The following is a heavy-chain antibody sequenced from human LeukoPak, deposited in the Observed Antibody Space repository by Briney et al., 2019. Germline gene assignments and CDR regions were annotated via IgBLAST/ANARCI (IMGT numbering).Heavy chain of an antibody. CDR2: IYYSGTT. Sequence: PSETLSLTCTVSGGSISSYYWSWVRQPPGKGLEYIASIYYSGTTNYNPSLKSRVTILVGTSKNQFSLNLSSVTAADTAVYYCARRGIAAAGYDYWGQGTLVTVSS. J-gene: IGHJ4*02. CDR3: ARRGIAAAGYDY. CDR1: GGSISSYY. V-gene: IGHV4-59*08. D-gene: IGHD6-13*01.